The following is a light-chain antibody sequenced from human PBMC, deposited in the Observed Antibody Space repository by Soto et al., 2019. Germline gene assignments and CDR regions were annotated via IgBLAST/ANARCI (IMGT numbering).Light chain of an antibody. CDR2: EGN. V-gene: IGLV2-23*01. Sequence: QSVLTQPASVSGSPGQSITISCTVTSSDVGSYNLVSWYQQHPGKAPKLMIYEGNKRPSGVSNRFSGSKSGNTASLTISGRQAEDEADYYGCSYAGQRVVFGGGTKLTVL. J-gene: IGLJ2*01. CDR1: SSDVGSYNL. CDR3: CSYAGQRVV.